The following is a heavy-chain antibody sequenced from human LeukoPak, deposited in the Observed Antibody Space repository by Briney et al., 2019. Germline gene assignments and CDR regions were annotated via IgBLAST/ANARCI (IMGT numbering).Heavy chain of an antibody. CDR1: GLTFSNYA. D-gene: IGHD3/OR15-3a*01. Sequence: PGGSLRLSCAASGLTFSNYAMSRVRQAPGKGLEWVSAISGSGGSTDYADSVKGRFTISRDSSRNTLFLQMNSLTAEDTAVYYCATFVDFRFDYWGQGTLVTVSS. CDR2: ISGSGGST. V-gene: IGHV3-23*01. J-gene: IGHJ4*02. CDR3: ATFVDFRFDY.